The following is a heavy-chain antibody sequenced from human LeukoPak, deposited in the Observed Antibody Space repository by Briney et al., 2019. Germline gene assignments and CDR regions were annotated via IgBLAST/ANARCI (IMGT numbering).Heavy chain of an antibody. CDR3: ASSSSGWSFDY. D-gene: IGHD6-19*01. V-gene: IGHV3-23*01. J-gene: IGHJ4*02. Sequence: PGGSLRLSCAASGFTFSSYAMSWVRQAPGKGLEWVSGISGDKTSTYYADSVKGRFTISRDNSKKTLYLQMNSLRAEDTAVYYCASSSSGWSFDYWGQGTLVTVSS. CDR2: ISGDKTST. CDR1: GFTFSSYA.